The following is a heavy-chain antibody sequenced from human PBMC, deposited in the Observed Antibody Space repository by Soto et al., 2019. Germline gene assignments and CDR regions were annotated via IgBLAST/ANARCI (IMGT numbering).Heavy chain of an antibody. CDR2: IHYSGST. Sequence: PSETLSLTCTVSGGSISSYYWTWIRQPRGKGLEWIGYIHYSGSTNYNPSLKSRVTISRDTSKNQFSLKLSSVTAADTAVYYCARVPENYYDSVTYYFDCWGQGTLVTVSS. D-gene: IGHD3-10*01. J-gene: IGHJ4*02. CDR1: GGSISSYY. V-gene: IGHV4-59*01. CDR3: ARVPENYYDSVTYYFDC.